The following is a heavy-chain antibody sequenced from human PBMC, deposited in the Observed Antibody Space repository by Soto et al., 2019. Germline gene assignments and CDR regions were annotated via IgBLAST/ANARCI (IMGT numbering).Heavy chain of an antibody. J-gene: IGHJ6*02. CDR1: GFTFNPYT. Sequence: EVQLVESGGGLVKPGGSLRLSCAASGFTFNPYTMNWVRQAPGKGLEWVSCISSRSIYIYYADSVTGRFTISRDDARNSLYLQMNSLRAEDTAVYYCAREEVSRPNTYHGLDVWGQGTTVTVSS. CDR3: AREEVSRPNTYHGLDV. CDR2: ISSRSIYI. V-gene: IGHV3-21*01.